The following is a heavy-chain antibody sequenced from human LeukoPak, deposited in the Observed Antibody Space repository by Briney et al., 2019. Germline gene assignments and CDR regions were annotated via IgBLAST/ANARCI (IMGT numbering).Heavy chain of an antibody. D-gene: IGHD3-22*01. Sequence: GASVKVSCKASGGTFSSYAISWVRQAPGQGLEWMGGIIPIFGTANYAQKFQGRVTITADESTSTAYMELSSLRSEDTAVYYCARGTTYYYDSSGYYGYWGQGTLVTVSS. CDR3: ARGTTYYYDSSGYYGY. J-gene: IGHJ4*02. V-gene: IGHV1-69*13. CDR2: IIPIFGTA. CDR1: GGTFSSYA.